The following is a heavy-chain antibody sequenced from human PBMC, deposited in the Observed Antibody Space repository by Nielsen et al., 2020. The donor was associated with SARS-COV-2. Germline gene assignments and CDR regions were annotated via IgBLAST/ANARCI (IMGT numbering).Heavy chain of an antibody. Sequence: SETLSLTCAVSGGSITTYYWHWIRQSPGKGLEWIGYIYYSGNTNYNPSLKSRVTISVDTSKNQFSLKLSSVTAADTATYYCARIPGVEVGGLWHYGMDVWGQGTTVTVSS. J-gene: IGHJ6*02. CDR1: GGSITTYY. CDR2: IYYSGNT. D-gene: IGHD1-26*01. V-gene: IGHV4-59*13. CDR3: ARIPGVEVGGLWHYGMDV.